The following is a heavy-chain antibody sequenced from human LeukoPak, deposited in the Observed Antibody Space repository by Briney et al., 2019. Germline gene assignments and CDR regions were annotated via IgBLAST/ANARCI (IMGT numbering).Heavy chain of an antibody. D-gene: IGHD2-2*01. V-gene: IGHV4-59*01. Sequence: SETLSLTCTVSGGSISGYYWSWIRQPPGKGLEWIGYIFNSGSTNYNPSLKSRVTISVDTSKNQFSLKLSSVTAADTAVYFCALGDCSSTSCYVFDYWGQGTLVTVSS. CDR3: ALGDCSSTSCYVFDY. CDR1: GGSISGYY. J-gene: IGHJ4*02. CDR2: IFNSGST.